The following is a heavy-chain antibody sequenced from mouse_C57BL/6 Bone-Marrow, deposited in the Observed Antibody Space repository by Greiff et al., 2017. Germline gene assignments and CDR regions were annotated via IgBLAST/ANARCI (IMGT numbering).Heavy chain of an antibody. J-gene: IGHJ4*01. CDR2: INPGSGGT. CDR1: GYAFTNYL. CDR3: ARYGWAYYARDY. V-gene: IGHV1-54*01. Sequence: VQLQQSGAELVRPGTSVKVSCKASGYAFTNYLIEWVKQRPGQGLEWIGVINPGSGGTNYNEKFKGKATLTADKSSSTAYMQLSSLTSEDSAVYFCARYGWAYYARDYWGQGTAVTVSS. D-gene: IGHD1-2*01.